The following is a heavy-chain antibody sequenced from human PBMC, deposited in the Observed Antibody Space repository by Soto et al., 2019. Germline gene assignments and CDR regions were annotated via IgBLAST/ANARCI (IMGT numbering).Heavy chain of an antibody. J-gene: IGHJ4*02. Sequence: EVQLLESGGGLVQPGGSLGLSCAASGFSFSSFVMNWVRQAPGKGLEWVSGISVSGGDTYYADSVKGRFTISRDNSKNTVYLQMVNLRAEDTALYYCTKDGGLGGRYYLDYWGQGTLVTVSS. D-gene: IGHD1-26*01. CDR3: TKDGGLGGRYYLDY. CDR1: GFSFSSFV. V-gene: IGHV3-23*01. CDR2: ISVSGGDT.